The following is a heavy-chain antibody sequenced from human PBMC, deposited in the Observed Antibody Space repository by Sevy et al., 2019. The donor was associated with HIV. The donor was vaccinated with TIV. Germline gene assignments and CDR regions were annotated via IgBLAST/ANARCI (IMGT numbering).Heavy chain of an antibody. J-gene: IGHJ6*02. V-gene: IGHV4-59*01. CDR3: ARAWSGYYYAMDV. Sequence: SETLSLTCTVSGESISGYYWSWIRQPPGKGLQWIGHIYYNGRTNYNPSLKRRVTISEDTSKNQFSLRLTSVTAADTAVYYRARAWSGYYYAMDVWGQGTTVTVSS. CDR2: IYYNGRT. CDR1: GESISGYY. D-gene: IGHD3-3*01.